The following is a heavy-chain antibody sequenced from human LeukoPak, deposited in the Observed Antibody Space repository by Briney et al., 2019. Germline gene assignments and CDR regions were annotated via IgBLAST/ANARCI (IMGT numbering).Heavy chain of an antibody. CDR2: ISAYNGNT. Sequence: ASVKVSCKASGYTFTGYYMHWVRQAPGQGLEWMGWISAYNGNTNYAQKLQGRVTMTTDTSTSTAYMELRSLRSDDTAVYYCARDQEVLWFGELSDFDYWGQGTLVTVSS. D-gene: IGHD3-10*01. CDR3: ARDQEVLWFGELSDFDY. CDR1: GYTFTGYY. V-gene: IGHV1-18*04. J-gene: IGHJ4*02.